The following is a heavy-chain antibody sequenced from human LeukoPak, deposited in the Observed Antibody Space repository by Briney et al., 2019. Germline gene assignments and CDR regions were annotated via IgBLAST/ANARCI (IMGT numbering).Heavy chain of an antibody. Sequence: SVKVSCKASGGTFSSYAISWVRQAPGQGLEWMGGIIPIFGTANYAQKLQGRVTMTTDTSTSTAYMELRSLRSDDTAVYYCARVTTSSFDYWGQGTLVTVSS. V-gene: IGHV1-69*05. D-gene: IGHD4-17*01. CDR1: GGTFSSYA. CDR2: IIPIFGTA. CDR3: ARVTTSSFDY. J-gene: IGHJ4*02.